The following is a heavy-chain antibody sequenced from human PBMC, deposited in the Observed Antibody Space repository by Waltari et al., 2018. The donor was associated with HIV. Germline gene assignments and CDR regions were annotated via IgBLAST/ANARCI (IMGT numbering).Heavy chain of an antibody. J-gene: IGHJ4*02. Sequence: EVRLVESGGGSDQPGASLRLSGVASGFTFTSYYMSWVRQAPGEGLEWVANINQDVTKKFYVDSVKGRFTISRDNAKNSVYLQINSLRAEDSAIYYCARDLWPEDFWGQGTLVTVSS. D-gene: IGHD2-21*01. CDR2: INQDVTKK. V-gene: IGHV3-7*01. CDR3: ARDLWPEDF. CDR1: GFTFTSYY.